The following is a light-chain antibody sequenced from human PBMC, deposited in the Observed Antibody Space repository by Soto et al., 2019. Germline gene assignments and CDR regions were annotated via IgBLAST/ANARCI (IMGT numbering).Light chain of an antibody. Sequence: QSALTQPASVSGSPGQSITISCTGTSSDVGGSNYVSWYRQHPGKAPQLMIYDVSHRPSGVSNRFSASKSGNTASLTISGLQAEDEADYYCSLYTSSSAVVFGGGTKVTVL. J-gene: IGLJ2*01. CDR3: SLYTSSSAVV. V-gene: IGLV2-14*03. CDR1: SSDVGGSNY. CDR2: DVS.